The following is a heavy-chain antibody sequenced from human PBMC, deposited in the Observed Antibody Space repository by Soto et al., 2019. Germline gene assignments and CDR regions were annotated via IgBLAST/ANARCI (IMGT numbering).Heavy chain of an antibody. CDR2: VSANGQGI. Sequence: PGGSLRLSCAASGFTFSSSAISWVCQAPGKGLEWVSAVSANGQGIYYADSVRGRFTISRDNSKNTVFLHMDSLSAEDTAVYYCAKDRHYPRDYFHYWGQGTLVTVSS. CDR3: AKDRHYPRDYFHY. D-gene: IGHD3-10*01. J-gene: IGHJ4*02. V-gene: IGHV3-23*01. CDR1: GFTFSSSA.